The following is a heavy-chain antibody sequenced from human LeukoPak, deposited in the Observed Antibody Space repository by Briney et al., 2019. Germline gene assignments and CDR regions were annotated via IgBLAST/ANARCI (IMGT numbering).Heavy chain of an antibody. D-gene: IGHD1-14*01. V-gene: IGHV3-23*01. CDR3: AKPAKTDYADY. CDR2: ISGSGGNT. CDR1: GFTFSSYA. J-gene: IGHJ4*02. Sequence: GGSLRLSCAASGFTFSSYAMNWVRQAPGKGLEWVSAISGSGGNTYYADAVKGRFTISRDNSKNTLYLQMNSLRAEDTALYYCAKPAKTDYADYWGQGTLVTVSS.